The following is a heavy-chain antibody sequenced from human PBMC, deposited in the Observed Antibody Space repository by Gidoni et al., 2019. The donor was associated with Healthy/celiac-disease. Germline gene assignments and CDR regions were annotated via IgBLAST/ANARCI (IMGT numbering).Heavy chain of an antibody. J-gene: IGHJ5*02. V-gene: IGHV4-39*01. CDR1: GGSLSRRSYY. Sequence: QLQLQESGPGLVKPSETLSLTCTVSGGSLSRRSYYWGWIRQPPGKGLEWIGSIYYSGSTYYNPSLKSRVTISVDTSKNQFSLKLSSVTAADTAVYYCARYFGHGDYDPVSNWFDPWGQGTLVTVSS. D-gene: IGHD4-17*01. CDR3: ARYFGHGDYDPVSNWFDP. CDR2: IYYSGST.